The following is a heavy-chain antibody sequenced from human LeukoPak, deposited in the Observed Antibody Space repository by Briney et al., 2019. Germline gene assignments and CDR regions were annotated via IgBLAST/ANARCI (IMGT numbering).Heavy chain of an antibody. Sequence: PSETLSLTCTVSRGSISSGDYYWSWIRRPPGKGLEWIGYIRYSGSTYHNPSLKSRVTLSVDTSKNQFSLKLSSVTAADTAVYYCSKQNYGDYAFDIWGPGTMVTVS. CDR2: IRYSGST. D-gene: IGHD4-17*01. CDR3: SKQNYGDYAFDI. J-gene: IGHJ3*02. CDR1: RGSISSGDYY. V-gene: IGHV4-30-4*01.